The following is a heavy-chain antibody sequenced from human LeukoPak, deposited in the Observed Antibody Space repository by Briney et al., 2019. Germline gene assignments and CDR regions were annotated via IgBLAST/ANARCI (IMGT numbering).Heavy chain of an antibody. CDR3: ASDYYGSGSYKDYYYYMDV. Sequence: ASVKVSCKASGYTFTSYYMHWVRQAPGQGLEWMGIINPSGGSTSYAQKFQGRVTMTRDTSISTAYMELSRLRSDDTAVYYCASDYYGSGSYKDYYYYMDVWGKGTTVTVSS. CDR2: INPSGGST. D-gene: IGHD3-10*01. V-gene: IGHV1-46*01. J-gene: IGHJ6*03. CDR1: GYTFTSYY.